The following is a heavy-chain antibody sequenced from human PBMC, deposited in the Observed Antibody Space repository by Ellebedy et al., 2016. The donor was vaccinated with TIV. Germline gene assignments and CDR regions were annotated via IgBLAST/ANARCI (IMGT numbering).Heavy chain of an antibody. CDR3: TKDLLRGIWGGSGRDY. CDR2: ISWRGHYI. D-gene: IGHD7-27*01. CDR1: GFTFDDYA. Sequence: SLKISXAVSGFTFDDYAMHWVRQAPGKGLEWVSGISWRGHYIGYADSVRGRFTISRDNAKSSLYLQMNSLRIEDTAVYYCTKDLLRGIWGGSGRDYWGQGTLVTVSS. V-gene: IGHV3-9*01. J-gene: IGHJ4*02.